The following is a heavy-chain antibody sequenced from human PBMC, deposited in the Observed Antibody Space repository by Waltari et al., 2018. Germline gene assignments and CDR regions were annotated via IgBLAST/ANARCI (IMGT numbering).Heavy chain of an antibody. D-gene: IGHD5-12*01. CDR1: GYTFTSYY. V-gene: IGHV1-2*06. CDR2: INPNSGGT. J-gene: IGHJ4*02. CDR3: ARVREYSGYDGLDY. Sequence: QVQLVQSGAEVKTPGASVKVSCKASGYTFTSYYMHWLRQAPGQGLEWMGRINPNSGGTNYAQKLQGRVTMTRDTSISTAYMELSRLRSDDTAVYYCARVREYSGYDGLDYWGQGTLVTVSS.